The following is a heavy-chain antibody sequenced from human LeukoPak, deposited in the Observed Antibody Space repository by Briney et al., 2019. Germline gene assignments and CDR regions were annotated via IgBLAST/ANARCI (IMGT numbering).Heavy chain of an antibody. J-gene: IGHJ4*02. D-gene: IGHD6-6*01. V-gene: IGHV5-51*01. Sequence: GESLKISCKGSGYSFTSYWIGWERQMPGKGLEWMGIIYPGDSDTRYSPSFHGQVTISADKSITPAYLQLNSLKASDTAMYYCAIRRGNSEYYFDYWGQGTLVTVSS. CDR2: IYPGDSDT. CDR3: AIRRGNSEYYFDY. CDR1: GYSFTSYW.